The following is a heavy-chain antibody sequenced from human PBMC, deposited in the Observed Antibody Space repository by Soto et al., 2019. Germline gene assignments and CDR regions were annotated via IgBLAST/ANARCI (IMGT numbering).Heavy chain of an antibody. D-gene: IGHD3-22*01. CDR3: AIYDSSGSRGFQH. CDR1: GGSISSGGYY. V-gene: IGHV4-31*03. J-gene: IGHJ1*01. Sequence: QVQLQESGPGLVKPSQTLSLTCTVSGGSISSGGYYWSWIRQHPGKGMEWIGYIYYSGSTYYNPSLKSRVTISVDTSKNQFSLKLSSVTAADTAVYYCAIYDSSGSRGFQHWGQGTLVTVSS. CDR2: IYYSGST.